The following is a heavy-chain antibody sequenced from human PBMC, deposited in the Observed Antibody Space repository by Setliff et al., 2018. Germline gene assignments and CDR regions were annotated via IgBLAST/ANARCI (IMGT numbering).Heavy chain of an antibody. CDR3: AKTEPPGAGRGLYYFDY. Sequence: GGSLRLSCAASGFTFSSYAMHWVRQAPGKGLEWVAVISYDGSNKYYADSVKGRFTISRDNSKNTLFLQMNSLRAEDTAIYYCAKTEPPGAGRGLYYFDYWGQGTLVTVSS. CDR1: GFTFSSYA. D-gene: IGHD6-19*01. V-gene: IGHV3-30*04. CDR2: ISYDGSNK. J-gene: IGHJ4*02.